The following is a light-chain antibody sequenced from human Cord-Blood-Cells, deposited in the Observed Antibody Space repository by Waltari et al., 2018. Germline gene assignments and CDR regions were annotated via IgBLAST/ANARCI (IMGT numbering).Light chain of an antibody. CDR1: SSDVGGYNY. V-gene: IGLV2-14*01. J-gene: IGLJ2*01. CDR3: SSYTSSSTRV. CDR2: DVS. Sequence: QSALTQPASVSGSPGQSITISCTGTSSDVGGYNYVTWYQQHPGKAPKLMINDVSNRPSGVSNRCSSPKSGNTAALTISWLQADDEADYYFSSYTSSSTRVFGGGTKLTVL.